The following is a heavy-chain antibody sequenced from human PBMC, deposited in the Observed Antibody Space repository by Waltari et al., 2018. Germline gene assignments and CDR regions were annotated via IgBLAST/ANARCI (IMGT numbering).Heavy chain of an antibody. CDR3: ARMYYYDYYYGMDV. CDR2: VYYSGTT. J-gene: IGHJ6*02. CDR1: GGSLSDHF. Sequence: QVQLQESGPGLVKSSATLSLTCSVSGGSLSDHFWSWVRQSPGKGLVGLGNVYYSGTTSYNPALKSRVTISIDTSKNQFSLKLNAVTAADTAIYYCARMYYYDYYYGMDVWGQGTTVIVSS. D-gene: IGHD3-10*01. V-gene: IGHV4-59*11.